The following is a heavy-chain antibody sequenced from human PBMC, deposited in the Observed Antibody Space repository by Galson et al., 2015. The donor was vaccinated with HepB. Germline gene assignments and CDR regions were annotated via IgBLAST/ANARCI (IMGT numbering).Heavy chain of an antibody. V-gene: IGHV3-30*03. D-gene: IGHD3-22*01. J-gene: IGHJ4*02. CDR2: ISYDGSNK. CDR3: ARGENYYDSSGYALHFDY. Sequence: SLRLSCAASGFTFSSYGMHWVRQAPGKGLEWVAVISYDGSNKYYADSVKGRFTISRDNSKNTLYLQMNSLRAEDTAVYYCARGENYYDSSGYALHFDYWGPGTLVTVSS. CDR1: GFTFSSYG.